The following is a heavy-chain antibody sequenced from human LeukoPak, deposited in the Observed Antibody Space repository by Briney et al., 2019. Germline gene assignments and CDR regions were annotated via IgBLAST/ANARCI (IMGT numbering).Heavy chain of an antibody. D-gene: IGHD1-26*01. J-gene: IGHJ6*02. CDR3: ARVPREVGATDYYYGMDV. Sequence: GASVKVSCKASGYTFTSYAMHWVRQAPGQRLEWMGWINAGNGNTKYSQKFQGRVTITRDTSASTAYMELSSLRSEDTAVYYCARVPREVGATDYYYGMDVWGQGTTVTVSS. CDR2: INAGNGNT. V-gene: IGHV1-3*01. CDR1: GYTFTSYA.